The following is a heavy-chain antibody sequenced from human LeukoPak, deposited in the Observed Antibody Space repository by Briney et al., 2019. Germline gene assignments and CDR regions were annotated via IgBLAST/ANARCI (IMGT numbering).Heavy chain of an antibody. D-gene: IGHD3-3*01. V-gene: IGHV4-34*01. J-gene: IGHJ4*02. CDR2: INHSGST. Sequence: KPSETLSLTCAVYGGSFSGYYWSWIRQPPGKGLEWIGEINHSGSTNYNPSLKSRVTISVDTSKNQFSLKLSSATAADTAVYYCARATYYDFWSAVTDYWGQGTLVTVSS. CDR3: ARATYYDFWSAVTDY. CDR1: GGSFSGYY.